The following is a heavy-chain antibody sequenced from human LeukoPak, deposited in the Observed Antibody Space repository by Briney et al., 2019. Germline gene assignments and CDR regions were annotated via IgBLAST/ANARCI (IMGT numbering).Heavy chain of an antibody. J-gene: IGHJ4*02. V-gene: IGHV4-59*06. Sequence: SETLSLTCTVSGGSISSYYWSWIRRHPGKGLEWIGYIYYSGTTYYNPSLKSRVTISVDTSENQFSLKLTSVTAADTAVYYCARDGISYGIDYWGQGTLVTVSS. CDR3: ARDGISYGIDY. CDR2: IYYSGTT. CDR1: GGSISSYY. D-gene: IGHD5-18*01.